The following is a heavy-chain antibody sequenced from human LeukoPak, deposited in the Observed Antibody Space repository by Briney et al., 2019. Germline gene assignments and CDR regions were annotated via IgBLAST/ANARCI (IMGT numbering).Heavy chain of an antibody. CDR1: GFTFDDYA. CDR2: VSWNSGSI. V-gene: IGHV3-9*01. CDR3: ARVQNEWQLLPGFDY. D-gene: IGHD1-26*01. J-gene: IGHJ4*02. Sequence: GRSLRLSCAASGFTFDDYAMHWVRQAPGKGLEWVSGVSWNSGSIGYADSVKGRFTISRDNAKNSLYLQMNSLRAEDTAVYYCARVQNEWQLLPGFDYWGQGTLVTVSS.